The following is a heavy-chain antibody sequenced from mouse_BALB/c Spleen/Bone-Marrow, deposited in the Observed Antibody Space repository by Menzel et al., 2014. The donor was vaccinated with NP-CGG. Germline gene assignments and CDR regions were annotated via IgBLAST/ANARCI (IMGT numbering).Heavy chain of an antibody. V-gene: IGHV1S56*01. CDR3: ARWLRRDYYAMDY. CDR2: TYPGNVNT. J-gene: IGHJ4*01. D-gene: IGHD2-2*01. Sequence: QVHVKQSGPELVKPGASVRISCKASGYTFTRYYIQWMKQWPGQGLEWIGWTYPGNVNTKYNEKFKGKATLTADKSSSTAYMQLSSLTSEDSAVYFCARWLRRDYYAMDYWGQGTAVTVSS. CDR1: GYTFTRYY.